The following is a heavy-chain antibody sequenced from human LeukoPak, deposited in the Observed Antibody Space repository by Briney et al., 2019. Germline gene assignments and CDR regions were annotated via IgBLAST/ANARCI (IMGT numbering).Heavy chain of an antibody. CDR2: ISYDGSNR. D-gene: IGHD1-26*01. CDR3: AKDLYVGATLGYYYYYGMDV. J-gene: IGHJ6*02. CDR1: GFTFRSYT. Sequence: GGSLRLSCAVSGFTFRSYTMHWVRQAPGKGLEWVTVISYDGSNRYYADSVKGRFTISRDNSKNTLYLQMNSLRAEDTAVYYCAKDLYVGATLGYYYYYGMDVWGQGTTVTVSS. V-gene: IGHV3-30-3*01.